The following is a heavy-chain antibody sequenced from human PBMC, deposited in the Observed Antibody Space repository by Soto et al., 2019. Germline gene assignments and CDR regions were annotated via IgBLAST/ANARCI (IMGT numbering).Heavy chain of an antibody. D-gene: IGHD6-19*01. J-gene: IGHJ4*02. CDR3: HYTAVAGKGFYY. CDR2: IYSGGST. Sequence: ARGALRDPWGGSGVILRRDAISGGRQAPGKGLEWVSVIYSGGSTYYADSVKGRFTISRDNSKNTLYLQMNSLRAEDTAVYYCHYTAVAGKGFYYWSQGTLVTVSA. CDR1: GVILRRDA. V-gene: IGHV3-53*01.